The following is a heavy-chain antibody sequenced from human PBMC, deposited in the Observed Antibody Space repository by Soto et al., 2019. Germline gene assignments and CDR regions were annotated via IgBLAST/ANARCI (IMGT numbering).Heavy chain of an antibody. Sequence: GGSLRLSCAASGFTFSSCAMSWVRQAPGKGLEWVSGIGGSGDDTEYTDSVKGRFTISRDNSKNTLYLQMNSLRAEDTAVYYCARDPPDDSSGYYSLDYWGQGTLVTVSS. J-gene: IGHJ4*02. D-gene: IGHD3-22*01. CDR1: GFTFSSCA. CDR3: ARDPPDDSSGYYSLDY. V-gene: IGHV3-23*01. CDR2: IGGSGDDT.